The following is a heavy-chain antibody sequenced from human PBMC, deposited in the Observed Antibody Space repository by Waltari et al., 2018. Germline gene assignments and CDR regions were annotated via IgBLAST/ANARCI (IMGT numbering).Heavy chain of an antibody. CDR3: TTDPNIAAWGWYFDL. Sequence: EVQLVESGGGLVKPGGSLRLSCAASGFTFRTAWMSWVRQAPGKGLEWVGRIKSKTDGGTTDYAAPVKGRFTISRDDSKNTLYLQMNSLKTEDTAVYYCTTDPNIAAWGWYFDLWGRGTLVTVSS. CDR2: IKSKTDGGTT. V-gene: IGHV3-15*01. D-gene: IGHD6-13*01. J-gene: IGHJ2*01. CDR1: GFTFRTAW.